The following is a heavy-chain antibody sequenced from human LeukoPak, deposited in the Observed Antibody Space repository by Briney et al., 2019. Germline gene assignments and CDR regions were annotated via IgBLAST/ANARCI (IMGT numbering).Heavy chain of an antibody. Sequence: GGSLSLSCAASGFTFGSYWMSWVRPAPGKGLEWVANIKQDGSEKYYVDSVKGRFTISRDNAKNSLYLQMNSLRAEDTAVYYCARDSDSNYYFDYWGQGTLVTVSS. D-gene: IGHD4-11*01. CDR1: GFTFGSYW. J-gene: IGHJ4*02. V-gene: IGHV3-7*01. CDR3: ARDSDSNYYFDY. CDR2: IKQDGSEK.